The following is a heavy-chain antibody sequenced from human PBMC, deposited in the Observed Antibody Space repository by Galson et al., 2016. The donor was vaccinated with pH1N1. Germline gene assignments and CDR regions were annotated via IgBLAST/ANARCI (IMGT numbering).Heavy chain of an antibody. CDR2: ISYHGENI. CDR1: GFPFSTYG. J-gene: IGHJ4*02. Sequence: SLRLPCAASGFPFSTYGMHWVRQAPGKGLEWLAVISYHGENIHYADSVKGRFTISRDNSKNTLFLQMSRLRSQDTAVYYCAKGASAAATLDYWDRGTLLTVSS. D-gene: IGHD6-13*01. CDR3: AKGASAAATLDY. V-gene: IGHV3-30*18.